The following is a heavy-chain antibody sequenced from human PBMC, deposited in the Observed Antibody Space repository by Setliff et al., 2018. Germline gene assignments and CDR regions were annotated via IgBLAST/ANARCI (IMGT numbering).Heavy chain of an antibody. CDR2: ITSDGSST. J-gene: IGHJ5*02. CDR3: ARDVFCSGGSCDNWFDP. Sequence: GGSLRLSCAASGFTFSNYYMHWVRQAPGKGLVWVSRITSDGSSTTYADSVRGRFTISRDNAKSTLYLQMNSLRAEDTAVYYCARDVFCSGGSCDNWFDPWGQGTLVTVSS. D-gene: IGHD2-15*01. CDR1: GFTFSNYY. V-gene: IGHV3-74*01.